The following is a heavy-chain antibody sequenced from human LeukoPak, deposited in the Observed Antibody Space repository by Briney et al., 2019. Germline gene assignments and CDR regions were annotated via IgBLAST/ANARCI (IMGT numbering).Heavy chain of an antibody. D-gene: IGHD5-12*01. CDR3: AREASRGYGIGDYYYYYYMDV. Sequence: ASVKVSCKASGYTFTGYYIHWVRQAPGQGLEWMGCINPNNGDTKNAQNFQRRVTMTRDTSISTAHMELGSLRSDDTAVYYCAREASRGYGIGDYYYYYYMDVWGKGTTVTISS. CDR1: GYTFTGYY. V-gene: IGHV1-2*02. CDR2: INPNNGDT. J-gene: IGHJ6*03.